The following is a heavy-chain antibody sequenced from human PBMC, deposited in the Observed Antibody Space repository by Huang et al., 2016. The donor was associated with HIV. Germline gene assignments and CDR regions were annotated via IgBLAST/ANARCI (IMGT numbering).Heavy chain of an antibody. V-gene: IGHV3-7*01. CDR1: TFTFGAYW. CDR3: ATKTAGMDI. Sequence: LVESGGRSVQPGGSIRLSCVGSTFTFGAYWMSWVRQPPGKGLEWVANIKQDESEKDYGDSVKGRFNISRDNAKKVLFLEMDTLRVEDTAIYFCATKTAGMDIWGQGTTVTVSS. CDR2: IKQDESEK. J-gene: IGHJ6*02.